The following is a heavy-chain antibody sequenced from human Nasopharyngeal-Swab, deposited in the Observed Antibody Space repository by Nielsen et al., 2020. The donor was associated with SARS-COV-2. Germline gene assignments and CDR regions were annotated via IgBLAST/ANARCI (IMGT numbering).Heavy chain of an antibody. J-gene: IGHJ4*02. CDR3: ARHPRYYDSSGYHFDY. CDR1: GGSFSGYY. V-gene: IGHV4-34*01. CDR2: INHSGST. D-gene: IGHD3-22*01. Sequence: SETLSLTCAVYGGSFSGYYWSWIRQPPGKGLEWIGEINHSGSTNYNPSLKSRVTISVDTSKNQFSLKLSSVTAADTAVYYCARHPRYYDSSGYHFDYWGQGTLATVSS.